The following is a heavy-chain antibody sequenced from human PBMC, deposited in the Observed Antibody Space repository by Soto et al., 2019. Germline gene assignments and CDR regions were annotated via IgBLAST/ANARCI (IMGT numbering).Heavy chain of an antibody. J-gene: IGHJ4*02. CDR3: ARGRYGDY. CDR2: ISAHNGNT. Sequence: QVHLVQSGAEVKKPGASVKVSCKGSGYIFTTYGITWVRQAPGQGLEWMGWISAHNGNTNYAQKRQGRVTVTRDTSTSTAYMELRNLRSDDTAVYYCARGRYGDYWGQGALFTVSS. V-gene: IGHV1-18*01. CDR1: GYIFTTYG. D-gene: IGHD1-1*01.